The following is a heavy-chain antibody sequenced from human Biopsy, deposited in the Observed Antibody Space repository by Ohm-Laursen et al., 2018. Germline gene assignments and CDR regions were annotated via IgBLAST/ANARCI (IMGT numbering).Heavy chain of an antibody. V-gene: IGHV3-11*01. Sequence: SLRLSCAASGFTFSDYYMSWIRQAPGKGLEWLSYISGSGTTIFYADSVKGRFIVSRDNAKNPLYLQMNSLTVEDTAVYYCARDGAGSYHDYWGQGTLVTVSS. D-gene: IGHD3-10*01. CDR2: ISGSGTTI. J-gene: IGHJ4*02. CDR3: ARDGAGSYHDY. CDR1: GFTFSDYY.